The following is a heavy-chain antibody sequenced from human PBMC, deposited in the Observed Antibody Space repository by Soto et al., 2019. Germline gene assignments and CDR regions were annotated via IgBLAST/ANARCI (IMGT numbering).Heavy chain of an antibody. Sequence: ASVKVSCKASGYTFTSYAMHWVRQAPGQRLEWKGWINAGNGNTKYSQKFQGRVTITRDTSASTAYMELSSLRSEDTAVYYCARGWDYGDLEYFQHWGQGTLVTVSS. V-gene: IGHV1-3*01. CDR1: GYTFTSYA. CDR3: ARGWDYGDLEYFQH. J-gene: IGHJ1*01. CDR2: INAGNGNT. D-gene: IGHD4-17*01.